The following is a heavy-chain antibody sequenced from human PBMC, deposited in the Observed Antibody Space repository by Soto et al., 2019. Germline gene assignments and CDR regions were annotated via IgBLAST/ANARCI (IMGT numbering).Heavy chain of an antibody. V-gene: IGHV3-74*01. CDR1: GISLSAYW. CDR3: ARGWVERLPRQPPSDY. CDR2: INEDGRST. Sequence: PGGSLRLSCAASGISLSAYWMHWVRQVPGKGLEWIARINEDGRSTSYMDSVKGRFTISRDNARDTLYLQMNSLRLEDTAVYYCARGWVERLPRQPPSDYWCQGTLVTVSS. J-gene: IGHJ4*02. D-gene: IGHD3-3*01.